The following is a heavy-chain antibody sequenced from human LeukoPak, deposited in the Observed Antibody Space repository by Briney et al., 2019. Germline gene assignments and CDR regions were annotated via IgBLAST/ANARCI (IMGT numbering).Heavy chain of an antibody. CDR2: INYSGST. CDR3: ARASAGRWSDY. V-gene: IGHV4-59*11. D-gene: IGHD1-26*01. Sequence: PSETLSLTCTVSGGSFSTHYWSWIRQPPGKGLEWIGYINYSGSTNYDPSLKSRVTISVDRSQNQFSLKLSSVTAADTAVYYCARASAGRWSDYWGQGTLVTVSS. J-gene: IGHJ4*02. CDR1: GGSFSTHY.